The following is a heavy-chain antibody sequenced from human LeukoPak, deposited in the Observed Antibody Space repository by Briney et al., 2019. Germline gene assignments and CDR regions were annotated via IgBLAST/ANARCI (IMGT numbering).Heavy chain of an antibody. CDR3: AREEDGSGSYVDHKTGDY. Sequence: PSETLYVTWSVSGGSITSFFWSWIRQSAGKGLEWIGRIYSRWSTNYKPSLQSRVTMSVDTSKNHFPLKLSSVTAADTAVYYCAREEDGSGSYVDHKTGDYWGQGILVTVSS. D-gene: IGHD3-10*01. CDR2: IYSRWST. CDR1: GGSITSFF. V-gene: IGHV4-4*07. J-gene: IGHJ4*02.